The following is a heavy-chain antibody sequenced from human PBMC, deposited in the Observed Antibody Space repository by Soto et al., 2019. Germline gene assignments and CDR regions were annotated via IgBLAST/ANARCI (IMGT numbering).Heavy chain of an antibody. D-gene: IGHD3-22*01. CDR2: INHSGSS. CDR1: VGSISSNNW. CDR3: AIKPIVILTDSYFDL. V-gene: IGHV4-4*02. J-gene: IGHJ2*01. Sequence: KASETLCITCVFSVGSISSNNWWSWFRQPPGKGLQWIGEINHSGSSNYNPSLKSRLTISVDKSKNQFSLDLTSVTAADTAMYYCAIKPIVILTDSYFDLWGRGTMVTVSS.